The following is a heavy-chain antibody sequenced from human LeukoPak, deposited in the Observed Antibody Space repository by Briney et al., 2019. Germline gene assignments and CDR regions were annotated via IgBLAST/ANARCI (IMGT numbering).Heavy chain of an antibody. V-gene: IGHV4-4*07. CDR2: IYTSGST. Sequence: SETLSLTCTVSGGSISSYYWSWIRQPAGKGLEWIGRIYTSGSTNYNPSLKSRVTMSVDTPKNQFSLKLSSVTAADTAVYYCAREGPTATTPIFDYWGQGTLVTVSS. D-gene: IGHD5-12*01. CDR3: AREGPTATTPIFDY. J-gene: IGHJ4*02. CDR1: GGSISSYY.